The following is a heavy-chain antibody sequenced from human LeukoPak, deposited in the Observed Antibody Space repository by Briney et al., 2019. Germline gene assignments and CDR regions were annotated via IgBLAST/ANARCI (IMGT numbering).Heavy chain of an antibody. CDR3: ARDSDYGSATNYFDY. Sequence: GGSLRLSCAASGFTFDDYAMHWVRQPPGKGLEWVSLISWEGDTTYYADSVRGRLTISRDNRKNTLHLQINSLRTEDTAFYYCARDSDYGSATNYFDYWGPGTLVSVSS. CDR2: ISWEGDTT. CDR1: GFTFDDYA. V-gene: IGHV3-43*01. D-gene: IGHD3-10*01. J-gene: IGHJ4*02.